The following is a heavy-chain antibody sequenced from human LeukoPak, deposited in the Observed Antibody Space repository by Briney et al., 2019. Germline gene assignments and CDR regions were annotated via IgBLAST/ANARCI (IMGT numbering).Heavy chain of an antibody. CDR1: GGSMSSTKW. CDR3: ARDEGLSSSYYYGMDV. Sequence: PSETLSLTCAVSGGSMSSTKWWSWVRQPPGKGLEWIGEIYHSGSTNYNPSLKSRVTMSVDTSKNQFSLKLSSVTAADTAVYYCARDEGLSSSYYYGMDVWGQGTTVTVSS. J-gene: IGHJ6*02. V-gene: IGHV4-4*02. CDR2: IYHSGST. D-gene: IGHD6-6*01.